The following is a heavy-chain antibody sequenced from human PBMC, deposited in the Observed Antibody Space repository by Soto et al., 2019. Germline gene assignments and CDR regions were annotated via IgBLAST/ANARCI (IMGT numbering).Heavy chain of an antibody. V-gene: IGHV4-61*01. CDR3: ARGATVTQYDY. J-gene: IGHJ4*02. D-gene: IGHD4-17*01. Sequence: QVQLQESGPGLVKPSETLSLTCTVSGVSVSSGSFYWAWIRQPPGKGLEWIGFGSYSGTTNYKPSLKSRVTISVDTSRSQISLKVSSLTAADTAVYDCARGATVTQYDYWGQGTLVTVSS. CDR1: GVSVSSGSFY. CDR2: GSYSGTT.